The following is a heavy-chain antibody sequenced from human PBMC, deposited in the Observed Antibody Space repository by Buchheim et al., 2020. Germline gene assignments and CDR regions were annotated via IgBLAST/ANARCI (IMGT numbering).Heavy chain of an antibody. Sequence: QVQLQESGPGLVKPSQTLSLTCTVSGGSISSGGYYWSWIRQHPGKGLEWIGYIYYSGSTYYNPSLKSRVTISVDTSKHQFSLKLSSVTAADTAVYYCAREAYDSSGYYYGDYYYYYGMDVWGQGTT. CDR2: IYYSGST. CDR3: AREAYDSSGYYYGDYYYYYGMDV. CDR1: GGSISSGGYY. V-gene: IGHV4-31*03. D-gene: IGHD3-22*01. J-gene: IGHJ6*02.